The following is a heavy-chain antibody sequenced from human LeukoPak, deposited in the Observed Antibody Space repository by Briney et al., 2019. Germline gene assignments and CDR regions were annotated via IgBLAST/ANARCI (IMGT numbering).Heavy chain of an antibody. J-gene: IGHJ4*02. CDR2: INPNSGGT. D-gene: IGHD2-2*01. CDR1: GYTFTGYY. Sequence: ASVKVSCKASGYTFTGYYMHWVRQAPGQGLEWMGWINPNSGGTNYARKFQGRVTMTRDTSISTAYMEPSRLRSDDTAVYYCARESTMGFDYWGQGTLVTVSS. CDR3: ARESTMGFDY. V-gene: IGHV1-2*02.